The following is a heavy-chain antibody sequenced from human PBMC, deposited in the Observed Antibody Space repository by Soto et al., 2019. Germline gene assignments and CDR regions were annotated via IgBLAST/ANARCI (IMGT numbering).Heavy chain of an antibody. Sequence: EVQLVESGEGLVQPGGSLRLSCAASGFTFSSYAMHWVRQAPGKGLEYVSAISSNGGSTYYADSVKGRFTISRDNSKNTLYLQMGSLRAEDMAVYYCAREGAKGSWVEGAFDIWGQGTMVTVSS. V-gene: IGHV3-64*02. D-gene: IGHD1-26*01. J-gene: IGHJ3*02. CDR3: AREGAKGSWVEGAFDI. CDR1: GFTFSSYA. CDR2: ISSNGGST.